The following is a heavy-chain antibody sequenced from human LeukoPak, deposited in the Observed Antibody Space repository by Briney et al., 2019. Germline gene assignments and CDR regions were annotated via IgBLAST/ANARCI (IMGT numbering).Heavy chain of an antibody. J-gene: IGHJ4*02. V-gene: IGHV3-48*04. CDR3: ASEFFDY. CDR1: GFTFSSYS. CDR2: ISSCSTTI. Sequence: GGSLRLSCAASGFTFSSYSMNWVRQAPGKGLEWVSYISSCSTTIYYADSVKGRFTISRDNAKNSLYLQMNSLRAEDTAVYYCASEFFDYWGQGTLVTVSS.